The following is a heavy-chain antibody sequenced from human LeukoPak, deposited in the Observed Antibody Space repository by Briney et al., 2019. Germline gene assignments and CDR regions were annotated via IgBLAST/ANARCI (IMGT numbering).Heavy chain of an antibody. CDR1: GFIVSSNY. Sequence: GGSLRLSCAVSGFIVSSNYMSWVRRAPGKGLEWVSVIYRDRGGSTYYAHSVKGRFTISRDNSKNTVYLQMNSLRADDTAVYYCAREGAPSKWELLGPVFDYWGQGTLVTVSS. D-gene: IGHD1-26*01. V-gene: IGHV3-66*01. J-gene: IGHJ4*02. CDR2: IYRDRGGST. CDR3: AREGAPSKWELLGPVFDY.